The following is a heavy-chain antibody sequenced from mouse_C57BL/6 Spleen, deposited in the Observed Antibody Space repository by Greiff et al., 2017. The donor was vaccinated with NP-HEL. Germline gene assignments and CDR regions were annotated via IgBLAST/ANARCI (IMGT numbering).Heavy chain of an antibody. CDR1: GYTFTDYY. V-gene: IGHV1-26*01. D-gene: IGHD2-3*01. J-gene: IGHJ3*01. CDR3: ARWDYYDGYYVFAY. CDR2: INPNNGGT. Sequence: EVQLQQSGPELVKPGASVKISCKASGYTFTDYYMNWVKQSHGKSLEWIGDINPNNGGTSYNQKFKGKATLTVDKSSSTAYMELRSLTSEDSAVYYCARWDYYDGYYVFAYWGQGTLVTVSA.